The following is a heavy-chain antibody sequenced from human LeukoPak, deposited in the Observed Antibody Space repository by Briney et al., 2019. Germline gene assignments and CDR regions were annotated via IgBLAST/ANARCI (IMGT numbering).Heavy chain of an antibody. D-gene: IGHD6-19*01. CDR3: ASGIEVGPVYFDY. V-gene: IGHV3-66*01. Sequence: GGSLRLSCAASGFTVSSKYMRWVRQAPGKGLEWVSVIYSGGNTYYADSVKGRFTISRDNSKNTVNLQMNSLRAEDTAVYYCASGIEVGPVYFDYWGQGTLVTVSS. J-gene: IGHJ4*02. CDR2: IYSGGNT. CDR1: GFTVSSKY.